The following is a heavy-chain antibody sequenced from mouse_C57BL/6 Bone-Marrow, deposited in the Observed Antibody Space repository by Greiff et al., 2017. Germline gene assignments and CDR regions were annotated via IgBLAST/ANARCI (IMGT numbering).Heavy chain of an antibody. J-gene: IGHJ4*01. D-gene: IGHD3-2*02. CDR1: GYTFTSYW. CDR3: AIWQLRPHFSYYYAMDY. Sequence: QVQLQQPGAELVKPGASVKVSCKASGYTFTSYWMHWVKQWPGQGLEWIGRIHPSDSDTNYNQKFKGKATLTVDKSSSTAYMQLSSLTSEDSAVYYCAIWQLRPHFSYYYAMDYWGQGTSVTVSS. V-gene: IGHV1-74*01. CDR2: IHPSDSDT.